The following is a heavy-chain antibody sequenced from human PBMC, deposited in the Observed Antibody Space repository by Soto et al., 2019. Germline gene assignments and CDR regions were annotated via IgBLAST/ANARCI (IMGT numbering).Heavy chain of an antibody. J-gene: IGHJ6*02. CDR1: GFTFSSYA. D-gene: IGHD5-12*01. CDR2: ISYDGSNK. V-gene: IGHV3-30-3*01. Sequence: GGSLRLSCAASGFTFSSYAMHWVRQAPGKGLEWVAVISYDGSNKYYADSVKGRFTISRDNSKNTLYLQMNSLRAEDTAVYYCARSGYDLLYYYYGMDVWGQATTVTVSS. CDR3: ARSGYDLLYYYYGMDV.